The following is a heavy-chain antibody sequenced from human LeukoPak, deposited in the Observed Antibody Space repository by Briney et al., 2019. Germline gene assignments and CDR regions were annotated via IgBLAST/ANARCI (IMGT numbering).Heavy chain of an antibody. V-gene: IGHV4-39*07. CDR3: ARVGGYYYDSSGYLDY. CDR2: IYYSGRT. J-gene: IGHJ4*02. Sequence: SETLALTCTASGGSISSSSYYWGCIRPPPGKGLEWIGSIYYSGRTYYNPSLKSRVTISVDTSTKQFSLKPSSVTAADTAVYYCARVGGYYYDSSGYLDYWGQGTLVTVSS. CDR1: GGSISSSSYY. D-gene: IGHD3-22*01.